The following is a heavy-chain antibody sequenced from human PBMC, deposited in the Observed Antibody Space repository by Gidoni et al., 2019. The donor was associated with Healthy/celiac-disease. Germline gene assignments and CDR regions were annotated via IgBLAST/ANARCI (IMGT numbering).Heavy chain of an antibody. V-gene: IGHV4-34*01. D-gene: IGHD5-12*01. J-gene: IGHJ4*02. CDR3: ARGCDIVATSFTPDY. CDR2: INHSGST. Sequence: QVQLQQWGAGLLKPSETLSLTCAVYGGSFSSYYWSWVRQPPGKGLEWIGEINHSGSTNYNPSLTRRVTISVDTSKNQFSLKLSSGTAADTAVYYCARGCDIVATSFTPDYWGQGTLVTVSS. CDR1: GGSFSSYY.